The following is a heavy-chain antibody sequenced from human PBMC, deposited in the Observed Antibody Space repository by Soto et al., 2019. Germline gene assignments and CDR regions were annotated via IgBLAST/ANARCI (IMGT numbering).Heavy chain of an antibody. D-gene: IGHD3-16*01. J-gene: IGHJ3*02. V-gene: IGHV1-18*01. CDR3: ARDPNYGKCTTGAFDI. CDR1: GYTFTSYG. Sequence: SAEASSKASGYTFTSYGISWVRQAPGQGLEWMGWISAYNGNTNYAQKLQGRVTMTTDTSTSTAYMELRSLRSDDTAVHYCARDPNYGKCTTGAFDIWCQGTMFTVAS. CDR2: ISAYNGNT.